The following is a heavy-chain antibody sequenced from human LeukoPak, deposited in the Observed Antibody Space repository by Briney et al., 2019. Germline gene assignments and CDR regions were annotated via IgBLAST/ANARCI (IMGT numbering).Heavy chain of an antibody. J-gene: IGHJ4*02. CDR2: IWYGGSNK. Sequence: PGGSLRLSCAASGFTFSSYGMHWVRQAPGKGLEWVAVIWYGGSNKYYADSVKGRFTISRDNSKNTLYLQMNSLRAEDTAVYYCAKDGSRGEYQLLPLDYWGQGTLVTVSS. CDR3: AKDGSRGEYQLLPLDY. V-gene: IGHV3-30*02. D-gene: IGHD2-2*01. CDR1: GFTFSSYG.